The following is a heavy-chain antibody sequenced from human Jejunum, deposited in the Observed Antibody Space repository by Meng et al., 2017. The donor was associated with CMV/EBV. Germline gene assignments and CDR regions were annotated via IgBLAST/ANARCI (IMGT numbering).Heavy chain of an antibody. Sequence: GDYMHWGRQDPGQGLEWMGWIKPNSGDTNYAQRFQGRVTMTRDTSISTAYMQLTGLRFDDTAVYYCARGPGVAAAVPTRWFGPWGQGALVTVSS. J-gene: IGHJ5*02. D-gene: IGHD6-13*01. V-gene: IGHV1-2*02. CDR3: ARGPGVAAAVPTRWFGP. CDR2: IKPNSGDT. CDR1: GDY.